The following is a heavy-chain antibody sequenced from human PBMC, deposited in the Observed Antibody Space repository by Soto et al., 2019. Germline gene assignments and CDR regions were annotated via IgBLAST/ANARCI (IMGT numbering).Heavy chain of an antibody. CDR2: IYYSGST. CDR3: ASEDYYVSGSSGIWFDP. V-gene: IGHV4-39*01. CDR1: GGSISSSSYY. J-gene: IGHJ5*02. D-gene: IGHD3-10*01. Sequence: PSETLSLTCTVSGGSISSSSYYWGWIRQPPGKGLEWIGSIYYSGSTYYNPSLKSRVTISVDTSKNQSSLKLSSVTAADTAVYYCASEDYYVSGSSGIWFDPWGQGTLLTVST.